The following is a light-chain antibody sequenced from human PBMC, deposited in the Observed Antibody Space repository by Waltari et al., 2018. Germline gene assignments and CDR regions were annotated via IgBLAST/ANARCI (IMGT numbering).Light chain of an antibody. CDR1: QSVGTW. J-gene: IGKJ2*01. Sequence: DIQITQSPSTLSASVEDRVTISCRASQSVGTWLAWYQQKPGKAPKLLIYMASSLDSGVPSRFSGSGSGTDFTLTISSLQPDDFATYSCQQYSSFSTFGQGTKV. CDR3: QQYSSFST. V-gene: IGKV1-5*03. CDR2: MAS.